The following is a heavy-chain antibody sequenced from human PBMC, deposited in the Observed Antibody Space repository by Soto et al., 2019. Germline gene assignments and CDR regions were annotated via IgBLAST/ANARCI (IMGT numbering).Heavy chain of an antibody. J-gene: IGHJ4*02. Sequence: PGGSLRLSCAASGFTFSSYGMHWVRQAPGKGLEWVAVISYDGSNKYYADSVKGRFTISRDNTKNTLYLQMNSLRAEDTAVYYCAKDFWITLHRGRRGPFDYWGQGTLVTVSS. V-gene: IGHV3-30*18. CDR3: AKDFWITLHRGRRGPFDY. CDR2: ISYDGSNK. D-gene: IGHD3-10*01. CDR1: GFTFSSYG.